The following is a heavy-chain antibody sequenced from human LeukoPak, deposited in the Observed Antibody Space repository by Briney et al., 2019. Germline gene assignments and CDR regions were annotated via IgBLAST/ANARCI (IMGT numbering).Heavy chain of an antibody. CDR3: AKDPDY. CDR1: GFTFSEYD. CDR2: VRYDGSNK. V-gene: IGHV3-30*02. J-gene: IGHJ4*02. Sequence: GGSLRLSCAASGFTFSEYDMEWVRQAPGRGLEWVGFVRYDGSNKYYADSVKGRFTIYTANSNNTLYLQMNSLRAEDTSIYYCAKDPDYWGQGLLVTVSS.